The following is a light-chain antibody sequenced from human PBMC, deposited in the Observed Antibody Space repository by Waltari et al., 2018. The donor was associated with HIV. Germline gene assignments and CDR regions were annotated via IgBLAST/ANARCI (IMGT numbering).Light chain of an antibody. J-gene: IGKJ2*01. CDR2: GTS. V-gene: IGKV3-20*01. Sequence: EIVWTQSPGTVSPSPGERVALSCRASQIVTSGYLAWYQQKPGQPPSLLIHGTSGRATGIPDRFSGSGSGTDFTLTISRLEPEDVAVYYCQQYGSLPYTFGQGTKLEIK. CDR1: QIVTSGY. CDR3: QQYGSLPYT.